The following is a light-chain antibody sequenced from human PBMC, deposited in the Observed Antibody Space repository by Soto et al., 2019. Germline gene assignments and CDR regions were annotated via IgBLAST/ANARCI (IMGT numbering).Light chain of an antibody. J-gene: IGLJ1*01. Sequence: QSVLSQPPSASGTPGQTVIISCSGSRSDIGSNFVNWYQHLPGTAPKLLIYNSNQRPSGVPDRFSGSKSGTSASLAISGLQSEGEADYYCAAWDDSLTGPVFGTGTKVTV. V-gene: IGLV1-44*01. CDR2: NSN. CDR1: RSDIGSNF. CDR3: AAWDDSLTGPV.